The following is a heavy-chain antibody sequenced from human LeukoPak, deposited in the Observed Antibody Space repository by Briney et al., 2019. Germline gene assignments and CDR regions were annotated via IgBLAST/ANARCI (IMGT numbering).Heavy chain of an antibody. CDR2: INHSGST. D-gene: IGHD6-13*01. CDR3: GRGQTSSPYFDY. V-gene: IGHV4-34*01. CDR1: GRSFSGYY. J-gene: IGHJ4*02. Sequence: SETLSLTCAVYGRSFSGYYWSWIRQPPGKGLEWIGEINHSGSTNYNPSLKSRVTISVDTSKNQCSLKLSSVTAADTAVYYCGRGQTSSPYFDYWGQGTLVTVS.